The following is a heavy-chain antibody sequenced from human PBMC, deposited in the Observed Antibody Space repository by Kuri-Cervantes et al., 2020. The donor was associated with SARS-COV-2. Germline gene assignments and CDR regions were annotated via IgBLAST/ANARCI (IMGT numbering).Heavy chain of an antibody. Sequence: GGSLRLSCAASGFIFSDFGMNWVRQAPGKGLEWVSYISSSSTTIYYADSVKGRFTISRDSAKDSLYLQMNSLRAEDTAVYYCARVFGSYVAAAAAYYFDYWGQGTLVTVSS. CDR3: ARVFGSYVAAAAAYYFDY. CDR2: ISSSSTTI. D-gene: IGHD6-13*01. J-gene: IGHJ4*02. CDR1: GFIFSDFG. V-gene: IGHV3-48*01.